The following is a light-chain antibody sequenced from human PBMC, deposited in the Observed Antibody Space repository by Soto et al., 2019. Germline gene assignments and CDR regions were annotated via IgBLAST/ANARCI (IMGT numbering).Light chain of an antibody. CDR2: AAS. CDR1: QSISSY. CDR3: QQSYNTLWT. Sequence: DIQMTQSPSSLSASVGHRVTITCRASQSISSYLNWYQQKPGKAPKLLIYAASSLQSGVPPRFSGSGSGTDFTLTISSLPPEDCATYYCQQSYNTLWTFGQGTKVEIK. V-gene: IGKV1-39*01. J-gene: IGKJ1*01.